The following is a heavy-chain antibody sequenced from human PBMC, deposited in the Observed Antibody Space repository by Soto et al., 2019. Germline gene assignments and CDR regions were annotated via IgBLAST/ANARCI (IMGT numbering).Heavy chain of an antibody. Sequence: PGGSLRLSCAASGFTFSDYYMSWIRQAPGKGLEWVSYISSSGSTIYYADSVKGRFTISRDNAKNSLYLQMNSLRAEDTAVYYCATTPNWNYLMYYFDYWGQGTLVTVSS. D-gene: IGHD1-7*01. J-gene: IGHJ4*02. CDR1: GFTFSDYY. V-gene: IGHV3-11*01. CDR3: ATTPNWNYLMYYFDY. CDR2: ISSSGSTI.